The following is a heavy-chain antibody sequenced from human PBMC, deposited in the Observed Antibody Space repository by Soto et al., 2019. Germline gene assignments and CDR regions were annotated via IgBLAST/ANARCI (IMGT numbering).Heavy chain of an antibody. CDR1: GFTFSRFG. Sequence: GGSLRLSCAATGFTFSRFGMHWVRQAPGKGLEWVAVMSYDGSRQYFADSVKGRFAISRDNVKSTLYLQMNSLRADDTAVYYCVKDRVESGLGEVDYWGQGTLVTVSS. CDR2: MSYDGSRQ. J-gene: IGHJ4*02. D-gene: IGHD3-16*01. CDR3: VKDRVESGLGEVDY. V-gene: IGHV3-30*18.